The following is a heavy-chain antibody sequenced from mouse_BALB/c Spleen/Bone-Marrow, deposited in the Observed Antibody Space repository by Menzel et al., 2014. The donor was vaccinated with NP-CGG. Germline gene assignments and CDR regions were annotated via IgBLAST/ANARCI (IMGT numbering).Heavy chain of an antibody. J-gene: IGHJ3*01. D-gene: IGHD1-2*01. CDR1: GFDFSRYW. Sequence: EVQGVESGGGLVQPGGSLKLSCAASGFDFSRYWMTWVRQAPGKGLEWIGEINPASSTINYTPSLKDKFIISRDNAKNTLYLQMSKVRSEDTALYYCAKNYYYGYVAYWGQGTLVTVSA. CDR3: AKNYYYGYVAY. V-gene: IGHV4-1*02. CDR2: INPASSTI.